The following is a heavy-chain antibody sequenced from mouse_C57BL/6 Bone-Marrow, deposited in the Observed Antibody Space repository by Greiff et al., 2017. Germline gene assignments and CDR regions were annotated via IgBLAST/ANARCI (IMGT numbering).Heavy chain of an antibody. Sequence: VQLQQSGAELVRPGASVKLSCTASGFNIKDDYMHWVKQRPEQGLEWIGWIDPENGDTEYASKFQGKATITADTSSNTAYLQLSSLTSEDTAVYYCTFYYDCPFAYWGKGTLVTVSA. V-gene: IGHV14-4*01. J-gene: IGHJ3*01. D-gene: IGHD2-4*01. CDR2: IDPENGDT. CDR1: GFNIKDDY. CDR3: TFYYDCPFAY.